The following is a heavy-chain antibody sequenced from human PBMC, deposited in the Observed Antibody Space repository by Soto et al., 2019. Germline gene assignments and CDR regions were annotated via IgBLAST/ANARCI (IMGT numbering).Heavy chain of an antibody. Sequence: QLQLQESGPGLVKPSETLSLTCTVSGGSISSSSYYWGWIRQPPGKGLEWIGSIYYSGSTYYNPSPKSPATTSVDTSKNQSPLKLSSGTAAATAVYYCARRGGAAAAIWGYWGQGTLVTVSS. CDR2: IYYSGST. CDR3: ARRGGAAAAIWGY. CDR1: GGSISSSSYY. D-gene: IGHD6-13*01. J-gene: IGHJ4*02. V-gene: IGHV4-39*01.